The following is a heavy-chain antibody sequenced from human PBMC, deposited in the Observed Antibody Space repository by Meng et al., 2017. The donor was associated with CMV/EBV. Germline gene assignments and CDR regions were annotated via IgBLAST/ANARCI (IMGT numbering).Heavy chain of an antibody. J-gene: IGHJ4*02. D-gene: IGHD1-26*01. Sequence: ASVKVSCKASGYRFITSDTMWVRQAPGQGLEWMGWISPYNGKRNYAQKIEGRVTLTTDTSTSTAYMELTNLRSDDTAVYYCARSLDTWGSPYYWGQGTLVTVSS. CDR2: ISPYNGKR. CDR1: GYRFITSD. V-gene: IGHV1-18*01. CDR3: ARSLDTWGSPYY.